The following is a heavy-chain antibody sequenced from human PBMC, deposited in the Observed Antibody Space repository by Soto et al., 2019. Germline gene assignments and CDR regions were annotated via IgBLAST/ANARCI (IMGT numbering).Heavy chain of an antibody. CDR2: INHSGST. V-gene: IGHV4-34*01. Sequence: SETLSLTFAVYGGSFSGYYGCWICQPPGKGLEWIGEINHSGSTNYNPSLKSRVTISVDTSENQFSLKLSSVTAADTAVYYCARGLFGVTGTTSPFDYWGQGTLVTVSS. CDR1: GGSFSGYY. D-gene: IGHD1-7*01. J-gene: IGHJ4*02. CDR3: ARGLFGVTGTTSPFDY.